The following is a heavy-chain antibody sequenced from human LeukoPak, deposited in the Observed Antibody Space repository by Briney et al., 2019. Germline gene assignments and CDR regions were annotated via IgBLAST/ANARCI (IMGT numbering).Heavy chain of an antibody. CDR3: ARDKQWLVPRGVFDY. CDR1: GYTFTGYY. J-gene: IGHJ4*02. D-gene: IGHD6-19*01. Sequence: ASVTVSCKASGYTFTGYYMHWVRQAPGQGLEWMGWINPNSGGTNYAQKFQGRVTMTRDTSISTAYMELSRLRSDDTAVYYCARDKQWLVPRGVFDYWGQGTLVTVSS. V-gene: IGHV1-2*02. CDR2: INPNSGGT.